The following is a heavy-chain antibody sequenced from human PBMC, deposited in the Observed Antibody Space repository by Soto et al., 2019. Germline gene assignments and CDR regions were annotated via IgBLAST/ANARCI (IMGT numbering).Heavy chain of an antibody. Sequence: WGSLRLSCAASGFTFSSYAMHWVRQAPGKGLEWVAVISYDGSNKYYADSVKGRFTISRDNSKNTLYLQMNSLRAEDTAVYYCARGPGHVWTYYDFWSGPTGMDVWGQGTTVTVSS. D-gene: IGHD3-3*01. CDR3: ARGPGHVWTYYDFWSGPTGMDV. CDR1: GFTFSSYA. V-gene: IGHV3-30-3*01. CDR2: ISYDGSNK. J-gene: IGHJ6*02.